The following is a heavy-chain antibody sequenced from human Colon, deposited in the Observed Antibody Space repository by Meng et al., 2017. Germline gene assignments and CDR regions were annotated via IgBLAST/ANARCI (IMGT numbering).Heavy chain of an antibody. CDR1: GFPFGDYW. V-gene: IGHV3-7*01. CDR3: AREAASSGNYNGNF. Sequence: GESLKIPWSASGFPFGDYWMAWVRQAPGKGLEWVAKIEKDGSEKYYVDSVKGRFTISRDNAKNSLYLQMNSLRAEDTAVDYCAREAASSGNYNGNFWGQGTLVTVSS. J-gene: IGHJ4*02. CDR2: IEKDGSEK. D-gene: IGHD1-26*01.